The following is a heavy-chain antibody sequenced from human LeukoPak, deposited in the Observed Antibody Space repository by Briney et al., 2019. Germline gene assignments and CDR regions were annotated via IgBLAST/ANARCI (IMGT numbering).Heavy chain of an antibody. Sequence: GASVKVSCKASGYTFTSYGISWVRQAPGQGLEWMGWIRAYNGNTNYAQKLQGRVTMTTDTSTSTAYMELRSLRSDDTAVYYCVRYCSSTSCYQDYYYGMDVWDQGTTVTVSS. CDR3: VRYCSSTSCYQDYYYGMDV. CDR1: GYTFTSYG. V-gene: IGHV1-18*01. CDR2: IRAYNGNT. D-gene: IGHD2-2*01. J-gene: IGHJ6*02.